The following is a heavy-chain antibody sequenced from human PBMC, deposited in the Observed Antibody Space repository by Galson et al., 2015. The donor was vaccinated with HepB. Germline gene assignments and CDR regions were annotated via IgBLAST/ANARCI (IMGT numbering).Heavy chain of an antibody. D-gene: IGHD6-13*01. CDR1: GFTFSDYY. CDR2: ISSSSSYT. CDR3: ARDPAGTEVYNWFDP. V-gene: IGHV3-11*06. J-gene: IGHJ5*02. Sequence: SLRLSCAASGFTFSDYYMSWIRQAPGKGLEWVSYISSSSSYTNYADSVKGRFTISRDNAKNSLYLQMNGLRAEDTAVYYCARDPAGTEVYNWFDPWGQGTLVTVSS.